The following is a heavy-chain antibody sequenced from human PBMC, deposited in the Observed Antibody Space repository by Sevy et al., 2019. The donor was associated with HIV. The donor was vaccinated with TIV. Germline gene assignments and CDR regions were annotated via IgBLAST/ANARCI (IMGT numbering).Heavy chain of an antibody. V-gene: IGHV3-48*03. D-gene: IGHD6-13*01. CDR2: TTGSGRNR. J-gene: IGHJ5*02. CDR1: GFTFSDYD. Sequence: GGSLRLSCVASGFTFSDYDMNWVRQSPGRGLEWIAYTTGSGRNRYYADSVKGRFIISRDNAKSSVFLEMNTLGDEDTALYYCAREQLASAGGGLDHWGQGILVTVSS. CDR3: AREQLASAGGGLDH.